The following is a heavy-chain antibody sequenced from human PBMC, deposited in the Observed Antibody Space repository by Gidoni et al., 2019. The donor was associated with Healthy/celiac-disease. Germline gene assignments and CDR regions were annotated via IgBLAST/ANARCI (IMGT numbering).Heavy chain of an antibody. V-gene: IGHV4-31*03. D-gene: IGHD2-15*01. CDR2: IYYRGST. J-gene: IGHJ4*02. CDR1: VGSISSGGHY. Sequence: QVQLQESGPGLVKPSQTLSLPCTVSVGSISSGGHYLSWIRQHPGKGLEWIGYIYYRGSTDYNPSLKSRVTISVDTSKNQVSLKLSSVTAADTAVYYCASSPYCSGGSCPLDYWGQGTLVTVSS. CDR3: ASSPYCSGGSCPLDY.